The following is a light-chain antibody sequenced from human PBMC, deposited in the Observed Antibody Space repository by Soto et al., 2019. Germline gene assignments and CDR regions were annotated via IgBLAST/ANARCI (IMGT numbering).Light chain of an antibody. CDR2: SAS. Sequence: DTQMTQSPSSLSASVGDRVTITCRANRGLNNYLAWYQQKPGKVPKLLIYSASTLQSGVPSRFSGSGSGKEFTLTISSLDPGDVATYYCQKYNSAPLTFGGGTKVDIK. J-gene: IGKJ4*01. V-gene: IGKV1-27*01. CDR1: RGLNNY. CDR3: QKYNSAPLT.